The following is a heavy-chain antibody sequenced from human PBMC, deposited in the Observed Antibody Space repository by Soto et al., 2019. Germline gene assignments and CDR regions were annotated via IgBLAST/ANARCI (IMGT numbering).Heavy chain of an antibody. CDR3: TTDLHSSSWRPSDY. V-gene: IGHV3-15*01. D-gene: IGHD6-13*01. CDR2: IKSKTDGGTT. Sequence: GGALRHSCASSGFTFSNAWMSLVLHSPWKGLEWVGRIKSKTDGGTTDYAAPVKGRFTISRDDSKNTLYLQMNSLKTEDTAVYYCTTDLHSSSWRPSDYWGQGTLVTVSS. CDR1: GFTFSNAW. J-gene: IGHJ4*02.